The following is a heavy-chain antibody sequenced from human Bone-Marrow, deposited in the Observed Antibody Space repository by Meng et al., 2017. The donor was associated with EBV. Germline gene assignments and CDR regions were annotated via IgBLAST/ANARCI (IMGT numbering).Heavy chain of an antibody. D-gene: IGHD1-1*01. CDR2: VYWDGDE. CDR3: EHSRTDDSLDFDY. CDR1: SFSIMFTGER. V-gene: IGHV2-5*02. Sequence: KKSGQASVKHTQTLTLNSICFSFSIMFTGERVGWIRQPGGNALECLAVVYWDGDERYSPSPKSRSTVAKDISKTRVVLRVANVDPADKGTYYCEHSRTDDSLDFDYWGQGTLVTVSS. J-gene: IGHJ4*02.